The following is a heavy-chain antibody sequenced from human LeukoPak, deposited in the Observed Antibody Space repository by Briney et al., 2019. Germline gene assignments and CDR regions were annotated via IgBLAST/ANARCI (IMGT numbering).Heavy chain of an antibody. CDR3: AKLPRIAAAALVVDY. Sequence: GGSLRLSCAASGFTFISYGMSWVRQAPGKGLEWVADISLSGDNMFYADSVKGRFTISRDNSNNTVSLQMNSLRVDDTAVYYCAKLPRIAAAALVVDYWGQGTLVTVSS. J-gene: IGHJ4*02. CDR2: ISLSGDNM. D-gene: IGHD6-13*01. V-gene: IGHV3-23*01. CDR1: GFTFISYG.